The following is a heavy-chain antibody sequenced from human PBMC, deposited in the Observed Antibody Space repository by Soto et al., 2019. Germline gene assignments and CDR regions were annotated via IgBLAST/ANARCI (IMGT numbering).Heavy chain of an antibody. J-gene: IGHJ5*02. Sequence: LPLTCTVSGGSISSGGYYWSWIRQHPGKGLEWIGYIYYSGSTYYNPSLKSRVTISVDTSKNQFSLKLSSVTAADTAVYYCASGPIDRDWFDPWGQGTLVTVSS. CDR2: IYYSGST. CDR1: GGSISSGGYY. V-gene: IGHV4-31*03. CDR3: ASGPIDRDWFDP. D-gene: IGHD3-16*02.